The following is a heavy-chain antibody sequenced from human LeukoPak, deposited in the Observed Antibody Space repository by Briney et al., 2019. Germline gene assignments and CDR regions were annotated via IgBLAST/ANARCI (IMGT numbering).Heavy chain of an antibody. CDR1: GFTFSRYA. D-gene: IGHD6-25*01. CDR2: VSGNGVNT. V-gene: IGHV3-23*01. CDR3: AKASDYNHYFDS. J-gene: IGHJ4*02. Sequence: PGGSLRLSCEASGFTFSRYAMNWVRQAPGRGLDWVSSVSGNGVNTFYTDSVKGRFTISGDTSKNTIYLQMSGLRVEDTALYYCAKASDYNHYFDSWGRGTLVTVSS.